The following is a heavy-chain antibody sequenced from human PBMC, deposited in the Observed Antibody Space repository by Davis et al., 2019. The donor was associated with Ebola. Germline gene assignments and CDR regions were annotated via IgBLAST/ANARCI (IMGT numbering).Heavy chain of an antibody. Sequence: GESLKISCAASGFTFSSYAMHWVRQAPGKGLEWVAVISYDGSNKYYADSVQGRFTISRDNSKNTVYLQMVSLRPDDTAVYYCARDAHMVALGLDSWGHGTLVTVSS. CDR2: ISYDGSNK. D-gene: IGHD2-15*01. V-gene: IGHV3-30*04. J-gene: IGHJ5*01. CDR3: ARDAHMVALGLDS. CDR1: GFTFSSYA.